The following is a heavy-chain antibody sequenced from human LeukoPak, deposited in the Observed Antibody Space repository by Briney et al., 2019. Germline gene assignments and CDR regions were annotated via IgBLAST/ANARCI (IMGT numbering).Heavy chain of an antibody. CDR3: ARVYGGNDFDY. J-gene: IGHJ4*02. CDR2: INPNSGGT. CDR1: GYTFTGYY. V-gene: IGHV1-2*02. D-gene: IGHD4-23*01. Sequence: ASVKVSCKASGYTFTGYYMHWVRQAPGQGLEWVGWINPNSGGTNYAQNFQGRVTMTRDTSISTAYMELSRLRSDDTAVYYCARVYGGNDFDYWGQGTLVTVSS.